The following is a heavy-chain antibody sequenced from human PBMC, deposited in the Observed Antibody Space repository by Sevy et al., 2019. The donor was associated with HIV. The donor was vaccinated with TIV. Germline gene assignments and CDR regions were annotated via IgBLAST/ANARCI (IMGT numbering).Heavy chain of an antibody. CDR3: ASHYYDGTGYYYPLEY. Sequence: GGSLRLSCTASGFTFSSYAMYWVRQAPGKGLEWVAVISYDGNNKDYADSVKGRFTISRDNSKNTLFLQMNSLRAEDTGVYYCASHYYDGTGYYYPLEYWGQGTLVTVSS. CDR1: GFTFSSYA. J-gene: IGHJ4*02. D-gene: IGHD3-22*01. V-gene: IGHV3-30*04. CDR2: ISYDGNNK.